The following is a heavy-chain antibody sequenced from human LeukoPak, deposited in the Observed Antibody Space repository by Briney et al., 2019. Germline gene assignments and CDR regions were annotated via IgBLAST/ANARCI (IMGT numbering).Heavy chain of an antibody. CDR1: GITLSNYG. CDR3: AKRGVVIRVILVGFHKETYYFDS. J-gene: IGHJ4*02. V-gene: IGHV3-23*01. CDR2: ISDSGGRT. D-gene: IGHD2-15*01. Sequence: GGSLRLSCTVSGITLSNYGMSWVRQAPGRGLEWVAGISDSGGRTNYADSVKGRFTLSRDNPKNTLYLQMNSLRAEDTAAYFCAKRGVVIRVILVGFHKETYYFDSWGQGALVTVSS.